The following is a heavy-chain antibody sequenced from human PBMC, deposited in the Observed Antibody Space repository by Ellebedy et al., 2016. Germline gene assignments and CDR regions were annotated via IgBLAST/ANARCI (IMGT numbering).Heavy chain of an antibody. CDR2: ISSSSSYI. V-gene: IGHV3-21*01. CDR1: GFTFSSYW. D-gene: IGHD5-18*01. Sequence: GGSLRLSCAASGFTFSSYWMNWVRQAPGKGLEWVSSISSSSSYIYYADSVKGRFTISRDNAKNSLYLQMNSLRAEDTAVYYCARSIASGYSYGYLWGGGMDVWGQGTTVTVSS. J-gene: IGHJ6*02. CDR3: ARSIASGYSYGYLWGGGMDV.